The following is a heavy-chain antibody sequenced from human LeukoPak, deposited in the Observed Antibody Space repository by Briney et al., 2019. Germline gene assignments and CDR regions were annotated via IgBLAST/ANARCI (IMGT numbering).Heavy chain of an antibody. Sequence: GGSLRLSCAASGFTVSSNYMSWVRQAPGKALEWVSVIYSGDSTYYADSVKGRFTISRDNSKNTLYLQMNSLRAEDTAVYYCARAKNDFWSGYVYYMDVWGKGTTVTVSS. D-gene: IGHD3-3*01. CDR1: GFTVSSNY. V-gene: IGHV3-53*01. CDR2: IYSGDST. J-gene: IGHJ6*03. CDR3: ARAKNDFWSGYVYYMDV.